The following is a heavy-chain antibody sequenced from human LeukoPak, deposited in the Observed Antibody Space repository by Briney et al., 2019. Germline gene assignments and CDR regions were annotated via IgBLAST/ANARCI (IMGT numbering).Heavy chain of an antibody. D-gene: IGHD1-26*01. V-gene: IGHV3-9*01. CDR1: GFTFDDYA. Sequence: GGSLTLSCAATGFTFDDYAMHWVRHSPGRGLEWVSGISWNSGSIDYAASVRGRFTISRDNANNSLYLQMNSLRPEDSALYYCAKGTGRYWTFFDDWGQGTLVTVSS. CDR3: AKGTGRYWTFFDD. J-gene: IGHJ4*02. CDR2: ISWNSGSI.